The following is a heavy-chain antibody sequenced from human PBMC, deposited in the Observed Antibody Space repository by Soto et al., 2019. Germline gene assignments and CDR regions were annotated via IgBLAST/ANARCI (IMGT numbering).Heavy chain of an antibody. D-gene: IGHD2-21*02. CDR3: ARSIYGGNSGGAFDI. J-gene: IGHJ3*02. CDR1: GYSFTTYW. Sequence: SLKISCKGSGYSFTTYWIGWVRQMPGKGLEWMGIIYPGDSDTRYSPSFQGQVTFSADKSISTAYLQWSSLKASDTAMYYCARSIYGGNSGGAFDIWGQGTMVTVSS. V-gene: IGHV5-51*01. CDR2: IYPGDSDT.